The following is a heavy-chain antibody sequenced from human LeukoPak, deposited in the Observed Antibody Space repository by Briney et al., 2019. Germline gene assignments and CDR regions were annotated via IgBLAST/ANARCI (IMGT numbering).Heavy chain of an antibody. D-gene: IGHD3-10*01. CDR1: VGSISTSNYY. CDR3: AKSNGYGLVDI. CDR2: LFYSGRT. V-gene: IGHV4-39*06. Sequence: PSETLSLTCTVSVGSISTSNYYCGWSRQPPGEGLEWIGNLFYSGRTYYSPSLRRRVTISLDTSRTQFTLKLNSVTAADTAVYYCAKSNGYGLVDIWGQGTMVTVSS. J-gene: IGHJ3*02.